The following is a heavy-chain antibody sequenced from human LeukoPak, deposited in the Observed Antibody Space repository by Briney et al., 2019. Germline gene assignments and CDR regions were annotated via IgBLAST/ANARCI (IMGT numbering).Heavy chain of an antibody. V-gene: IGHV1-18*01. CDR3: VWGDYYDSSGYYYD. D-gene: IGHD3-22*01. CDR1: GYTFTSYG. CDR2: ISAYNGNT. Sequence: ASVKVSCKASGYTFTSYGISWVRQAPGQGLEWMGWISAYNGNTNYAQKLQGRVTMTTDTSTCTVYMELRSLRSDDTAVYYCVWGDYYDSSGYYYDWGQGTLVTVSS. J-gene: IGHJ4*02.